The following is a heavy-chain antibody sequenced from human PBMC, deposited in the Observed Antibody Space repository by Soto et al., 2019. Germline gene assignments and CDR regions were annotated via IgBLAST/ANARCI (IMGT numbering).Heavy chain of an antibody. V-gene: IGHV5-51*01. CDR2: IYPGDSDT. CDR3: VRYRDYGASGSFDI. D-gene: IGHD4-17*01. Sequence: GEALKICWKGSGYIFSSYWIGWVRQLPGKGLEWMGIIYPGDSDTRYSPSFQGQVTISADKSISTAYLQWSSLKASDTAMYYCVRYRDYGASGSFDIWCQATMVTVS. CDR1: GYIFSSYW. J-gene: IGHJ3*02.